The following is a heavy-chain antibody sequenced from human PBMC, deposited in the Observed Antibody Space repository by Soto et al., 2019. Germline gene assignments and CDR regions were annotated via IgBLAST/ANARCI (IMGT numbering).Heavy chain of an antibody. V-gene: IGHV3-30-3*01. CDR1: GFTFSANA. CDR3: AIDKIKAAPDCLDS. Sequence: QEKLVESGGDVVQPGRSLTLSCAASGFTFSANAMHWVRQAPGKGLEWVAVIAYDGTIKLYRDSVKGRFTISRDDSKSTLYLQMNSLRPEDTAVCYGAIDKIKAAPDCLDSWGQGNLVTVSS. J-gene: IGHJ4*02. D-gene: IGHD6-25*01. CDR2: IAYDGTIK.